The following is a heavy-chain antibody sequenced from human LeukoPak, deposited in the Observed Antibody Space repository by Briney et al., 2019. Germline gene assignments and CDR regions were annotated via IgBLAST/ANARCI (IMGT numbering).Heavy chain of an antibody. Sequence: GGSLRLSCAASGFTFSSYSMNWVRQAPGKGLEWVSYISSSSNTIYYADSVKGRFTTSRDNAKNSLYLQMNSLRAEDTAVYYCARDRGSGSYYEGLDYWGQGTLVTVSS. CDR3: ARDRGSGSYYEGLDY. D-gene: IGHD3-10*01. V-gene: IGHV3-48*01. CDR1: GFTFSSYS. CDR2: ISSSSNTI. J-gene: IGHJ4*02.